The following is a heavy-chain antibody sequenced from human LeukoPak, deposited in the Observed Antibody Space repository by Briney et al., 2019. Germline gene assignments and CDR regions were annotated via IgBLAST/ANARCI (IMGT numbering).Heavy chain of an antibody. Sequence: GGSLRLSCAASGFTFSSYGMHWVRQAPGKGLEWVSAISGSGGSTYYADSVKGRFTISRDNSKNTLYLQMNSLRAEDTAVYYCAKDRLATSPYYFDYWGQGTLVTVSS. J-gene: IGHJ4*02. D-gene: IGHD5-24*01. CDR1: GFTFSSYG. V-gene: IGHV3-23*01. CDR2: ISGSGGST. CDR3: AKDRLATSPYYFDY.